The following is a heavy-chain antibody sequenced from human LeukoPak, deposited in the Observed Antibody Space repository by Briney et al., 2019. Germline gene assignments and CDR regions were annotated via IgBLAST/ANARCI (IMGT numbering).Heavy chain of an antibody. CDR1: GGSISSSSYY. CDR2: IYYSGST. D-gene: IGHD3-10*01. Sequence: SETLSLTCTVSGGSISSSSYYWGWIRQPPGKGLEWIVSIYYSGSTYYNPSLKSRVTISVDTSKNQFSLKLSSVTAADTAVYYCARDNLGGSSGSYAIRYYYYYYMDVWGKGTTVTTSS. V-gene: IGHV4-39*07. J-gene: IGHJ6*03. CDR3: ARDNLGGSSGSYAIRYYYYYYMDV.